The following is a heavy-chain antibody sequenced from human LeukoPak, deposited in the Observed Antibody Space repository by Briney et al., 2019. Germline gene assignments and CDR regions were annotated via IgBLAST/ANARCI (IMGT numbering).Heavy chain of an antibody. V-gene: IGHV4-59*01. Sequence: PSETLSLTCTVSRGSISSYYWSWIRQPPGKGLEWIGYIYYSGSTNYNPSLKSRVTISVDTSKNQFSLKLSSVTAADTAVYYCASLRCSYDWGMDYWGQGTLVTVSS. CDR1: RGSISSYY. CDR2: IYYSGST. CDR3: ASLRCSYDWGMDY. J-gene: IGHJ4*02. D-gene: IGHD5-18*01.